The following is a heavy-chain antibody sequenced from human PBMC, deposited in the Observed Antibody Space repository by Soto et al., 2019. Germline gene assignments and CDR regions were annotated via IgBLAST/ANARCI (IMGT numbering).Heavy chain of an antibody. V-gene: IGHV1-69*01. CDR1: GTFSSYA. CDR2: IIPIFGTA. Sequence: GTFSSYAISWVRQAPGQGLEWMGGIIPIFGTANYAQKFQGRVTITADESTSTAYMELSSLRSEDTAVCYCASTTGYYYDSSGYYPPSWGQGTLVPVSS. D-gene: IGHD3-22*01. CDR3: ASTTGYYYDSSGYYPPS. J-gene: IGHJ1*01.